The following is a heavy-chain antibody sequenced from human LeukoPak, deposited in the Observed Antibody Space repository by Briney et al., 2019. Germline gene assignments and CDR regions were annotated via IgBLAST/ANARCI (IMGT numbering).Heavy chain of an antibody. D-gene: IGHD1-14*01. CDR1: GFTFSSDA. J-gene: IGHJ5*02. CDR2: IDGSGGFT. Sequence: GGSLRLSCAASGFTFSSDAMTWVRQAPGKGLEWVSSIDGSGGFTYYADSVKGRFTISRDNSKNTLYLQMNSLRAEDTAIYYCAKKPAGFDPWGQGTLVTASS. CDR3: AKKPAGFDP. V-gene: IGHV3-23*01.